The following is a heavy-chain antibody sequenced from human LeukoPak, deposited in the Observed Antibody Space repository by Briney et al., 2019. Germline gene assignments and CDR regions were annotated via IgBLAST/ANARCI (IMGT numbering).Heavy chain of an antibody. J-gene: IGHJ3*02. D-gene: IGHD5-24*01. CDR2: INPNSGGT. Sequence: EVSFQGSGYTFTRYYMHWVRPAPGQGLEWMGMINPNSGGTNYAQKFQGRVTMTRDTSISTAYMELSRLRSDDTAVYYCARPKDGYNEGFDAFDIWGQGTMVTVSS. V-gene: IGHV1-2*02. CDR3: ARPKDGYNEGFDAFDI. CDR1: GYTFTRYY.